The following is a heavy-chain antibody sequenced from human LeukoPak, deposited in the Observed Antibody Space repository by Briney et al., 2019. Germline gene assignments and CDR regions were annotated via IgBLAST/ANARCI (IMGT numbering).Heavy chain of an antibody. CDR2: ISAYNGNT. J-gene: IGHJ4*02. Sequence: GASVKVSCKASGYTFTRYGFSWVRQAPAQGLAWMGWISAYNGNTNDAQKLQGRVTMTTDTSTSTAYMELRSLRSDDTAVYYCVTVEYFDYWGQGTLVTVSS. CDR3: VTVEYFDY. CDR1: GYTFTRYG. D-gene: IGHD4-23*01. V-gene: IGHV1-18*01.